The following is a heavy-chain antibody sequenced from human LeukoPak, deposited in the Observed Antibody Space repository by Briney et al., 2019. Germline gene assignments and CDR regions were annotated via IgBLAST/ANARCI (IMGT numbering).Heavy chain of an antibody. Sequence: PGRSLRLSCAASGFTFSSYGMHWVRQAPGKGLEWVAVIWYDGSNKYYADSVKGRFTISRDNSKNTLYLQMNSLRAEDTAVYYCASEGSSWTGGEFDYWGQGSLVTVSS. D-gene: IGHD6-13*01. CDR3: ASEGSSWTGGEFDY. V-gene: IGHV3-33*01. CDR2: IWYDGSNK. J-gene: IGHJ4*02. CDR1: GFTFSSYG.